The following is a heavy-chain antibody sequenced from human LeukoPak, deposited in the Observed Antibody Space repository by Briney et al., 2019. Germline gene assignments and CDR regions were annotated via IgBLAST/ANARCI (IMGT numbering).Heavy chain of an antibody. J-gene: IGHJ4*02. CDR3: ARGGYSTVVTPFDY. CDR1: GFTFSSYS. CDR2: ISSSSSYI. Sequence: GGSLRLSCAASGFTFSSYSMNWVRQAPGKGLEWVSSISSSSSYIYYADSVKGRFTISRDNAKDSLYLQMNSLRAEDTAVYYCARGGYSTVVTPFDYWGQGTLVTVSS. D-gene: IGHD4-23*01. V-gene: IGHV3-21*01.